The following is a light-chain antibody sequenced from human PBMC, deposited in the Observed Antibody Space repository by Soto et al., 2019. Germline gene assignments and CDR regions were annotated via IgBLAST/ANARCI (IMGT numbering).Light chain of an antibody. J-gene: IGKJ3*01. CDR3: QQCKTFPFT. Sequence: IQMTQSPSSVSASVGDTVTLSCQTSHGVSGWLAWYQQKPGKAPTLLIYTVSNLQSGVPSRFSGSGSGTDFSLTITNLPTADFATDFGQQCKTFPFTFGPGTKVEVK. CDR1: HGVSGW. V-gene: IGKV1-12*01. CDR2: TVS.